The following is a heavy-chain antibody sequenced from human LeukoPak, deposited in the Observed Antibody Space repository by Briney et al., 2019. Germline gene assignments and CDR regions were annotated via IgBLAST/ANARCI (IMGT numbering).Heavy chain of an antibody. D-gene: IGHD1-14*01. CDR3: PRDKWRLNRLSNWFDP. CDR1: GFTFSSYS. Sequence: PGGSLRLSCAASGFTFSSYSMNWARQAPGKGLEWVSSISSSSSYIYYADSVKGRFTISRDNAKNSLYLQMNSLRAEDTAVYYCPRDKWRLNRLSNWFDPWGQGTLVTVSS. V-gene: IGHV3-21*01. CDR2: ISSSSSYI. J-gene: IGHJ5*02.